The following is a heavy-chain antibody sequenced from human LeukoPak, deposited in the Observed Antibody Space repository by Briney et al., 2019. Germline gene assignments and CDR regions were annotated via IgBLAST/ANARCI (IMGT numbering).Heavy chain of an antibody. CDR2: INHSGST. CDR3: ARGYGYDSSGYYFGSWYFDL. V-gene: IGHV4-34*01. J-gene: IGHJ2*01. D-gene: IGHD3-22*01. CDR1: GGSFSGYY. Sequence: SETLSLTCAVYGGSFSGYYWSWIRQPPGKGLEWIGEINHSGSTNYNPSLKSRVTISVDTSKNQFSLKLSSVTAADTAVYYCARGYGYDSSGYYFGSWYFDLWGRGTLVTVSS.